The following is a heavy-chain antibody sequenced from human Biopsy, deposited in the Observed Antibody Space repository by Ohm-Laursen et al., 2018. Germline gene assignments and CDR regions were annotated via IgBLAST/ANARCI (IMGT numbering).Heavy chain of an antibody. CDR3: ARDTRWSPYSMDV. J-gene: IGHJ6*02. V-gene: IGHV3-11*01. D-gene: IGHD4-23*01. CDR1: GFSFSDYH. CDR2: ISGGGTI. Sequence: GSLRRSCAASGFSFSDYHMRWIRQAPGRGLEWVSYISGGGTIYYGDSMKGRVTISRDNAKNSLYLQMHSLRAEDTAVYYCARDTRWSPYSMDVWGQGTTVTVSS.